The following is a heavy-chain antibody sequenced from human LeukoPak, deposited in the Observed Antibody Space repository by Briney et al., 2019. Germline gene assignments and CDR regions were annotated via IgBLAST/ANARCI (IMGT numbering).Heavy chain of an antibody. D-gene: IGHD6-13*01. CDR3: AKDAGEGSGWYYFDY. CDR2: ISGGGDTT. Sequence: PGGSLRLSCAASGFTFSSYAMSWVRQGPEKGPEWVSTISGGGDTTYYADSVRGRFTVSRDASKNTLFLQMNSLRAEDTAVYYCAKDAGEGSGWYYFDYWGQGTLVTVSS. J-gene: IGHJ4*02. CDR1: GFTFSSYA. V-gene: IGHV3-23*01.